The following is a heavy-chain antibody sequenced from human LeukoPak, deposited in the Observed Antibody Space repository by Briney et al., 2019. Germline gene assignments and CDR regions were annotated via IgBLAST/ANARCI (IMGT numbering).Heavy chain of an antibody. CDR1: GFTFTYYA. Sequence: GGSLRLSCAASGFTFTYYALSWVRQAPGKGLEWVSAISGSGGSTYYADSVKGRFTISRDNSKNTLYLQMNSLRAEDTAVYYCAKDSMGYSSSWSSHWGQGTPVTVSS. J-gene: IGHJ4*02. CDR2: ISGSGGST. D-gene: IGHD6-13*01. CDR3: AKDSMGYSSSWSSH. V-gene: IGHV3-23*01.